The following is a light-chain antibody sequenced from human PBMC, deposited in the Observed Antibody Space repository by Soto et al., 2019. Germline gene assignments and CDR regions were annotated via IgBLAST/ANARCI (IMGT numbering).Light chain of an antibody. CDR3: QQYGSSPGT. Sequence: EIVLTQSPGTLSLSPGERATHSCRASQSVSSSYLAWYQQKPGQAPRLLIYDASSRATGNPDRFSGSGSGTDFTLTISRLEPEDFSVYYCQQYGSSPGTFGQGTKVEIK. V-gene: IGKV3-20*01. J-gene: IGKJ1*01. CDR1: QSVSSSY. CDR2: DAS.